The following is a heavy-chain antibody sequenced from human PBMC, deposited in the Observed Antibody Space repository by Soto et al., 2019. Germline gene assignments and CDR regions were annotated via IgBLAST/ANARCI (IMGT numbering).Heavy chain of an antibody. CDR2: IKSKTDGGTT. D-gene: IGHD3-3*01. V-gene: IGHV3-15*01. J-gene: IGHJ6*04. Sequence: GGSLRLSCAASGFTFSNAWMSWVRQAPGKGLEWVGRIKSKTDGGTTDYAAPVKGRFTISRDDSKNTLYLQMNSLKTEDTAVYYCTTSEGYYDFWSGYFRDVWGKGTTVTVSS. CDR3: TTSEGYYDFWSGYFRDV. CDR1: GFTFSNAW.